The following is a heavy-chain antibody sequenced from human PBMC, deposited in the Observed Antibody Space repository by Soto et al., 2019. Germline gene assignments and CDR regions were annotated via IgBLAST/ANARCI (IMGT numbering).Heavy chain of an antibody. D-gene: IGHD1-26*01. CDR3: ARGRYLDY. Sequence: QVHLVQSGAEVKKPGASVKVSCKASGYTFTTYGIAWVRQAPGQGLEWMGWISAYNANTDYAQRLQGRVTSTTYTTTNTSNMELRSLRSYDTAEYYCARGRYLDYWGQRNQVTVTS. CDR1: GYTFTTYG. CDR2: ISAYNANT. J-gene: IGHJ4*02. V-gene: IGHV1-18*01.